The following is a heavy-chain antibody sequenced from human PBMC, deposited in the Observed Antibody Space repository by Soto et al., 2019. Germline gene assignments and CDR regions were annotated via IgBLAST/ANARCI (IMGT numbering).Heavy chain of an antibody. J-gene: IGHJ4*02. D-gene: IGHD2-15*01. CDR1: GFTFSSYG. CDR3: AKDEAIKRIFHY. V-gene: IGHV3-30*18. Sequence: QVQLVESGGGVVQPGRSLRLSCAASGFTFSSYGMHWVRQAPGKGLEWVSVISYDGNYKYYADSVKGRFTISRDNSKNPLYRQMNSLRAEDTAVYYCAKDEAIKRIFHYWGQGTPVTVSS. CDR2: ISYDGNYK.